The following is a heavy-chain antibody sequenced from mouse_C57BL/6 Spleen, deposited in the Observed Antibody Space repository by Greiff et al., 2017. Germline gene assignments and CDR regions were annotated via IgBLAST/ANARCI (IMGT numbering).Heavy chain of an antibody. CDR2: IPPNSGST. J-gene: IGHJ1*03. D-gene: IGHD1-1*01. Sequence: VKLQQPGAELVKPGASVKLSCQASGYTFTSYWMHWVKQRHGKGLEWIGMIPPNSGSTNYNEKFKSTATLTVDNSSSTAYMQLSSLTSEDSAVYYCARRELLRDIDDWGTGTTVTVSA. CDR3: ARRELLRDIDD. CDR1: GYTFTSYW. V-gene: IGHV1-64*01.